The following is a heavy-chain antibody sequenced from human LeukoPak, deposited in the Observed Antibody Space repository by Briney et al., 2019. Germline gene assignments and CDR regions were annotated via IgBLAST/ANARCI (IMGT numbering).Heavy chain of an antibody. D-gene: IGHD3-22*01. CDR3: ARAQWLLLAFDY. Sequence: GSSVKVSCRASGGTFSSYAISWVRQAPGQGLEWMGGIIPIFGTANYAQKFQGRVTITTDESTSTAYMELSSLRSEDTAVYYCARAQWLLLAFDYWGQGTLVTVSS. J-gene: IGHJ4*02. V-gene: IGHV1-69*05. CDR2: IIPIFGTA. CDR1: GGTFSSYA.